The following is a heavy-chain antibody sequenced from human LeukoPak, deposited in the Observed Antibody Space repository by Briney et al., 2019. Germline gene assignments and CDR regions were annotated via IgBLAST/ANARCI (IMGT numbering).Heavy chain of an antibody. D-gene: IGHD2-15*01. Sequence: ASVKVSCKASGYTCTGYYIFWVRQAPGQGLKWMGRINPNSGGTQYAQEFQGRVTMTRDTSISTAYMELSRLRSDDTAVYYCARGYCGGGGCYSVENWFDPWGQGTLVTVSS. J-gene: IGHJ5*02. CDR3: ARGYCGGGGCYSVENWFDP. CDR2: INPNSGGT. V-gene: IGHV1-2*06. CDR1: GYTCTGYY.